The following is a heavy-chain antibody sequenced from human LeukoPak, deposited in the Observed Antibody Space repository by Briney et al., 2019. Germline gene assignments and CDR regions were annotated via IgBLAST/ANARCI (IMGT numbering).Heavy chain of an antibody. CDR1: GFTFSSYA. Sequence: GGSLRLSCAASGFTFSSYAMSWVRQAPGKGLEWVSAISGSGGSTYYADSAKGRFTISRDNSKNTLYLQMNSLRAEDTAVYYCAKVGDGYNYSGMDVWGQGTTVTVSS. J-gene: IGHJ6*02. CDR2: ISGSGGST. V-gene: IGHV3-23*01. CDR3: AKVGDGYNYSGMDV. D-gene: IGHD5-12*01.